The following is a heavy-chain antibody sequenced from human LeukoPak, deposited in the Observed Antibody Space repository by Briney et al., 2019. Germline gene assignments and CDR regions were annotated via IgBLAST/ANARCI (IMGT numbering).Heavy chain of an antibody. D-gene: IGHD3-3*01. CDR2: IYYSGST. Sequence: PSETLSLACTVSGGSISSYYWSWIRQPPGKGLEWIGYIYYSGSTNYNPSLKSRVTISVDTSKNQFSLKLSSVTAADTAVYYCAREGSRFLEWASDAFDIWGQGTMVTVSS. V-gene: IGHV4-59*01. CDR3: AREGSRFLEWASDAFDI. J-gene: IGHJ3*02. CDR1: GGSISSYY.